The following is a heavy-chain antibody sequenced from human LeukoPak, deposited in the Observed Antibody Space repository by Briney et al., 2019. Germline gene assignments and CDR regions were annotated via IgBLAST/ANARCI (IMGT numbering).Heavy chain of an antibody. D-gene: IGHD3-10*01. CDR3: AKDQVLLWFGELDY. CDR2: ISYDGSNK. V-gene: IGHV3-30*18. CDR1: GFTFSSYG. Sequence: GGSLRLSCAASGFTFSSYGMHWVRQAPGKELEWVAVISYDGSNKYYADSVKGRFTISRDNSKNTLYLQMNSLRAEDTAVYYCAKDQVLLWFGELDYWGQGTLVTVSS. J-gene: IGHJ4*02.